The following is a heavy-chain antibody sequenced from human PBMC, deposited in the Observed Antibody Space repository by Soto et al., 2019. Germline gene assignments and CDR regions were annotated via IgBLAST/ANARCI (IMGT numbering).Heavy chain of an antibody. J-gene: IGHJ5*02. D-gene: IGHD3-22*01. CDR3: ARLSRPYYYDTSGFFKDNWFDP. V-gene: IGHV1-69*01. CDR2: IIPIVETP. Sequence: QVQLVQSGAEVKTPGSSMKVSCKASGGTFNSYDINWVRQAPGQGLEWLGGIIPIVETPKYAQKFQGRVTITADESTNTVYMELSSLRSEDTAMYYCARLSRPYYYDTSGFFKDNWFDPWGQGTLVTVSS. CDR1: GGTFNSYD.